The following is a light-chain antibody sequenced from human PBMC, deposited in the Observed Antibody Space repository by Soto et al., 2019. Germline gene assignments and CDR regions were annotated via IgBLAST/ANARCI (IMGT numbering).Light chain of an antibody. J-gene: IGKJ1*01. Sequence: AIQMTQSPSSLSASVGDRVTITCRASQGIRNDLGWYQQKPGKAPKLLIYGASILRSGVPSRFSGSGSGTEFTLTVSSLQPEDFATYYCLQDYNFPWTFGQGTKVEFK. CDR3: LQDYNFPWT. CDR2: GAS. CDR1: QGIRND. V-gene: IGKV1-6*01.